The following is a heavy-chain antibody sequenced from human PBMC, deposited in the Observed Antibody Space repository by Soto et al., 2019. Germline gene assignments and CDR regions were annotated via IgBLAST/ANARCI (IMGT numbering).Heavy chain of an antibody. D-gene: IGHD6-13*01. V-gene: IGHV1-8*01. CDR1: GYTFTSYD. J-gene: IGHJ6*02. CDR2: MNPNSGNT. Sequence: ASVKVSCKASGYTFTSYDINWVRQATGQGLEWMGWMNPNSGNTGYAQKFQGRVTMTRNTSISTAYMELSSLRSEDTAVYYCVRGGAPPYSSSWYYYYYGMDVWGQGTTVTVSS. CDR3: VRGGAPPYSSSWYYYYYGMDV.